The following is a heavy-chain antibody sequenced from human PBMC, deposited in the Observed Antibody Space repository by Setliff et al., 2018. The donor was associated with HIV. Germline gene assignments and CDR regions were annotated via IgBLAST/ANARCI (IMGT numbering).Heavy chain of an antibody. J-gene: IGHJ4*02. Sequence: GGALRLSCTASAFTFNKYAMAWVRQAPGKGLEWVSAISDTGDYIYYADSVKGRFTISRDNSADTVYLQMTGLRVEDTAVYFCAKDPPGSSHFLDYWGQGAVVTVSS. CDR2: ISDTGDYI. CDR1: AFTFNKYA. CDR3: AKDPPGSSHFLDY. V-gene: IGHV3-23*01.